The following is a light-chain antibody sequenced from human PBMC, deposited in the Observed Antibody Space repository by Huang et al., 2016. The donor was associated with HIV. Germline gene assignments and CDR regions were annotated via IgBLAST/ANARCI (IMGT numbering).Light chain of an antibody. CDR3: QQFNNWPPA. CDR1: QNVRNN. CDR2: EAS. J-gene: IGKJ4*01. V-gene: IGKV3-15*01. Sequence: ETLMTQFPATLSVSPGERATLSCRASQNVRNNLAWYQQKPGQAPRLLFYEASSRATGVPGRVSASGSGIDFTLTISSLQSEDFAVDYCQQFNNWPPAFGGGTTVEIK.